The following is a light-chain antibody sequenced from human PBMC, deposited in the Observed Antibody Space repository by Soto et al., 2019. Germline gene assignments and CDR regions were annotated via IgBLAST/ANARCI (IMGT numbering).Light chain of an antibody. J-gene: IGLJ1*01. V-gene: IGLV2-8*01. CDR3: SSYAGSKNFYV. CDR2: EVS. Sequence: QSALTQPPSASGSPGQSVTISCTGTSSDVGGYHYVSWYQHHPGKAPKLIIYEVSKRPSGVPDRFSGSKSGNTASLTVSGLQAEDEADYYCSSYAGSKNFYVFGTGTKVTVL. CDR1: SSDVGGYHY.